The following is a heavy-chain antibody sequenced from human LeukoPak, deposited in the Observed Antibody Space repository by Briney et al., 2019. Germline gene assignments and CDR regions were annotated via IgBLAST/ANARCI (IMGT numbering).Heavy chain of an antibody. J-gene: IGHJ4*02. CDR3: ARDAMRLSAAGFRHKEPFDY. V-gene: IGHV3-33*01. CDR2: IWFDGTNK. D-gene: IGHD6-25*01. Sequence: PGTSLTLSCAASGSTFSRYAMHWVRPAPGKGVEWVAVIWFDGTNKYYADSVRGRFTLSRENSKSSLYLQMNDLRAEDTAVYYCARDAMRLSAAGFRHKEPFDYWGQGTLVLVSS. CDR1: GSTFSRYA.